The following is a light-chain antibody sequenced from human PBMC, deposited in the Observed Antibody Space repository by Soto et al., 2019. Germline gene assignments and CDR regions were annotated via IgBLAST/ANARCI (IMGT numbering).Light chain of an antibody. Sequence: DIQMTQSPATLSASFGDRVTIICRASQSISSWLAWYQQKAGKAPKLLISKASNLDSGVPSRFSGSGSGTEFNLTISSLKPEDFATYYCQQYDSLPTFGQGTRLEIK. V-gene: IGKV1-5*03. CDR1: QSISSW. CDR2: KAS. J-gene: IGKJ5*01. CDR3: QQYDSLPT.